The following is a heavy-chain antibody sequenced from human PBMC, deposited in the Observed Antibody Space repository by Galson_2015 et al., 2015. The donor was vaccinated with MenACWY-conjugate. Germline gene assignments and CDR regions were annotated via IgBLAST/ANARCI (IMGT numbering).Heavy chain of an antibody. CDR3: ARVPIVVVPAAHSGGGFDY. D-gene: IGHD2-2*01. Sequence: SVKVSCKASGYTFTSYYMHWVRQAPGQGLEWMGIINPSGGSTSYAQKFQGRVTMTRDTSTSTVYMELSSLRSEDTAVYYCARVPIVVVPAAHSGGGFDYWGQGTLVTVSS. J-gene: IGHJ4*02. V-gene: IGHV1-46*01. CDR1: GYTFTSYY. CDR2: INPSGGST.